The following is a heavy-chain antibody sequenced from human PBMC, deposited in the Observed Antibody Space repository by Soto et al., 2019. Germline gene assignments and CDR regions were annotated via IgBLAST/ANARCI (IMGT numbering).Heavy chain of an antibody. CDR3: ARGGGWVGEASFDT. CDR1: GYTFTSYT. Sequence: QVQLEQSGAEVKKPGASVKVSCQTSGYTFTSYTLHWVRQAPGQGLEWLGWINAGNGREKYSQRVQDRVTLPTAGSTSTALMEIRALRSKATAVFYCARGGGWVGEASFDTWGQGTLVIVSS. V-gene: IGHV1-3*01. J-gene: IGHJ4*02. D-gene: IGHD3-10*01. CDR2: INAGNGRE.